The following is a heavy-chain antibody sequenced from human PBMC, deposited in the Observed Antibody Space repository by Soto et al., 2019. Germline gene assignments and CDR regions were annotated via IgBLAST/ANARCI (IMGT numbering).Heavy chain of an antibody. V-gene: IGHV4-59*01. CDR3: AREASGYCSGGSCYPNPYFDY. Sequence: SETLSLTCTVSGGSISSYYWSWIRQPPGKGLEWIGYIYYSGSTNYNPSLKSRVTISVDTSKNQFSLKLSSVTAADTAVYYCAREASGYCSGGSCYPNPYFDYWGQGTLVTVSS. D-gene: IGHD2-15*01. J-gene: IGHJ4*02. CDR1: GGSISSYY. CDR2: IYYSGST.